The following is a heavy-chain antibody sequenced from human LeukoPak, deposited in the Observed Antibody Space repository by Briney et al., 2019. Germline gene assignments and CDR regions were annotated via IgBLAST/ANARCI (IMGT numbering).Heavy chain of an antibody. Sequence: PSETLSLTCTVSGGSVSSGSYYWSWIRQPPGKGLEWIRYIYYSGSTNYDPSLKSRVTMSVDTSKNQFSLKLSSVTAADTAVYYCARGGTQHIAAAGTEDYDTEDYYYGMDVWGQGTTVTVSS. CDR3: ARGGTQHIAAAGTEDYDTEDYYYGMDV. D-gene: IGHD6-13*01. J-gene: IGHJ6*02. V-gene: IGHV4-61*01. CDR2: IYYSGST. CDR1: GGSVSSGSYY.